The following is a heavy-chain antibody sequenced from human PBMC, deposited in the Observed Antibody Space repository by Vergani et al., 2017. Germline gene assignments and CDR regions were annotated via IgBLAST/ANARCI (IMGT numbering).Heavy chain of an antibody. CDR1: GYSITSGYY. CDR2: IYDSGDT. V-gene: IGHV4-61*01. J-gene: IGHJ4*02. CDR3: ARGALWWLRQIDS. D-gene: IGHD2-21*01. Sequence: QVQLLESGPGLLKPSEILSLTCSVSGYSITSGYYWTWIRQPPGKGLEWIGYIYDSGDTKYNPSLKSRVTMSLDTSKNQFSLNLYSVTAADTAVYYYARGALWWLRQIDSWGQGTLVTVSS.